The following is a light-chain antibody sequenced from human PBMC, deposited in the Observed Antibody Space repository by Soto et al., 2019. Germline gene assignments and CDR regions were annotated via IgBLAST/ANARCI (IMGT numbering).Light chain of an antibody. Sequence: DIQMTQSPSSLSASVGDRVTITCRASQGIRNYLAWYQQKPGKVPKLLIYAASTLQSGVPARFSGSGSGTDFTLTISSLQPEDGATYYCQKYNNAPWTFGQGTKVEIK. CDR3: QKYNNAPWT. CDR2: AAS. V-gene: IGKV1-27*01. J-gene: IGKJ1*01. CDR1: QGIRNY.